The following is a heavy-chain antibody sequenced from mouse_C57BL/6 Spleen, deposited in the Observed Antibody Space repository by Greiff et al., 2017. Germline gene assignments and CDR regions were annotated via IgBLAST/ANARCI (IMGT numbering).Heavy chain of an antibody. CDR2: INPSTGGT. CDR1: GYSFTGYC. CDR3: AKGYHYAMDY. J-gene: IGHJ4*01. Sequence: VQRVESGPELVKPGASVKISCKASGYSFTGYCMNWVKQRPGKSLEWIGEINPSTGGTTYNQKFKGKATLTVDKFSSTAYMQLKSLISEDSTVYYCAKGYHYAMDYWGQGTSVTVSS. V-gene: IGHV1-42*01. D-gene: IGHD3-1*01.